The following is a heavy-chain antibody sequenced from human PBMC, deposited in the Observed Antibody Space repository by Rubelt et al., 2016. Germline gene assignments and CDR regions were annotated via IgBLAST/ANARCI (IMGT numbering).Heavy chain of an antibody. Sequence: SLRLSCAASGFTFSNAWMSWVRQAPGKGLEWAGRIKSKTDGGTTDYAAPVKGRFTISRDDSKNTLYLQMNSLKTEDTAVYYCTTDRYYYDSSGFPWFDPWAREPWSPSPQ. J-gene: IGHJ5*02. CDR3: TTDRYYYDSSGFPWFDP. D-gene: IGHD3-22*01. V-gene: IGHV3-15*01. CDR2: IKSKTDGGTT. CDR1: GFTFSNAW.